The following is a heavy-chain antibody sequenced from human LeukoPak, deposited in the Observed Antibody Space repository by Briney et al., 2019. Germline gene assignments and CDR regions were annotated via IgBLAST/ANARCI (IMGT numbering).Heavy chain of an antibody. J-gene: IGHJ4*02. CDR1: GDTFTSYV. Sequence: GASVKVSCTASGDTFTSYVISGVRQAPVQELECMGWISAYYGNKKYAQKLQGRVTMITDTSTSTAYTELRSLRSHDTAVYYCARVRGNYTRLLDYWGQGTLVTVPS. CDR2: ISAYYGNK. CDR3: ARVRGNYTRLLDY. V-gene: IGHV1-18*01. D-gene: IGHD1-7*01.